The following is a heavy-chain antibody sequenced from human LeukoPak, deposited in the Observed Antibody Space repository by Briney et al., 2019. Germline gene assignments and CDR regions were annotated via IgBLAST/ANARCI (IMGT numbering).Heavy chain of an antibody. CDR1: GYTFTSYY. V-gene: IGHV1-46*01. J-gene: IGHJ6*02. Sequence: ASVKVSCKASGYTFTSYYMHWVRLAPGQGIEWMGIINPSGSSTTYEHKFQGRVTMTRDTSTSTDSMELSSLISADTAVYYCARDRCSGGRGSPYYYGMDVWGQGTTVTVSS. CDR3: ARDRCSGGRGSPYYYGMDV. D-gene: IGHD2-15*01. CDR2: INPSGSST.